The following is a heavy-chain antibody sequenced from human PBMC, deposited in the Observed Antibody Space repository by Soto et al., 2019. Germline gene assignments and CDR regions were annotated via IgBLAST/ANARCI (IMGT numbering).Heavy chain of an antibody. V-gene: IGHV3-21*01. CDR2: ISSSSSYI. CDR1: GFTFSSYS. D-gene: IGHD6-13*01. CDR3: ARDDSSSWPFAAFDI. J-gene: IGHJ3*02. Sequence: PGGSLRLSCAASGFTFSSYSMNWVRQAPGKGLEWVSSISSSSSYIYYADSVKGRFTISRDNAKNSLYLQMNSLRAEDTAVYYCARDDSSSWPFAAFDIWCQGTMVTVSS.